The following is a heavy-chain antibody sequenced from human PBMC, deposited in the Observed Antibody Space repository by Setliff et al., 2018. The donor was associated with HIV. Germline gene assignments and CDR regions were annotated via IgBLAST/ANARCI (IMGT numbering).Heavy chain of an antibody. J-gene: IGHJ6*03. V-gene: IGHV3-15*01. CDR2: IKSKTDGGTT. CDR3: ARAPPRFGGSWGSYYYMDV. D-gene: IGHD2-15*01. Sequence: PGGSLRLSCAASGFTFSNAWMSWVRQAPGKGLEWVGRIKSKTDGGTTDAVAPVKGRFSVSRDNAKSSLYLQMNSLRAGDTGVYYCARAPPRFGGSWGSYYYMDVWGKGTTVTVSS. CDR1: GFTFSNAW.